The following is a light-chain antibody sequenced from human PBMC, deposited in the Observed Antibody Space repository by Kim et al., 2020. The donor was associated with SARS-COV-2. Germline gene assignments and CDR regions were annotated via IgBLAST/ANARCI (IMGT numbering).Light chain of an antibody. CDR1: QSVSSSY. CDR2: GAS. J-gene: IGKJ1*01. Sequence: EIVLTQSPGTLSLSPGERATLSCRASQSVSSSYLAWYQQKPGQAPRLLIYGASSRATGIPDRFSGCGSGTDFILTISRLEPEDFAVYYCQQYGNSPQTFGQGTKVEIK. CDR3: QQYGNSPQT. V-gene: IGKV3-20*01.